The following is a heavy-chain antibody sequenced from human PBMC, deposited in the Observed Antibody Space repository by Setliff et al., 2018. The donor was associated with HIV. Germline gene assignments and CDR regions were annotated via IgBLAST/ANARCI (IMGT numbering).Heavy chain of an antibody. J-gene: IGHJ4*02. CDR1: GYTFTSYA. CDR2: INAGNGNT. V-gene: IGHV1-3*01. D-gene: IGHD3-3*01. CDR3: AREIRNYDFWSGYWEDHYFDS. Sequence: GASVKVSCKASGYTFTSYAMHWVRQAPGQRLEWMGWINAGNGNTKYSQKFQGRVTITRDTSASTAYMELSSLRSEDTAVYYCAREIRNYDFWSGYWEDHYFDSWRQGPLVSVSS.